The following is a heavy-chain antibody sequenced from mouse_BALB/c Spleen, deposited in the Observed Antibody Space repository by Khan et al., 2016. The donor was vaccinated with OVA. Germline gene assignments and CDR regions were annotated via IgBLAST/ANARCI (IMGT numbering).Heavy chain of an antibody. V-gene: IGHV1S132*01. CDR3: ARGGDSDEAWFAY. J-gene: IGHJ3*01. CDR1: GYIFTSYW. Sequence: QVQLQQSGAELVRPGASVKLSCKTFGYIFTSYWIHWVKQRSGQGLEWIARIYPGTGNTYYNEKFKGKATLTADKSSSTAFMQLNSLISDDTAVDFCARGGDSDEAWFAYWGQGTLGTVSA. CDR2: IYPGTGNT.